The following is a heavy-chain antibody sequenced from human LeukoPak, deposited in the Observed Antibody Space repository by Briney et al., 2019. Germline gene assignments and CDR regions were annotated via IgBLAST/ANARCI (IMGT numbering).Heavy chain of an antibody. CDR3: AKGEQWLVLKMYFQH. D-gene: IGHD6-19*01. CDR2: ISGSGGST. J-gene: IGHJ1*01. V-gene: IGHV3-23*01. CDR1: EFTFSSYA. Sequence: GGSLRLSCAASEFTFSSYAMSWVRQAPGKGLEWVSAISGSGGSTYYADSVKGRFTISRDNSKNTLYLQMNSLRAEDTAVYYCAKGEQWLVLKMYFQHWGQGTLVTVSS.